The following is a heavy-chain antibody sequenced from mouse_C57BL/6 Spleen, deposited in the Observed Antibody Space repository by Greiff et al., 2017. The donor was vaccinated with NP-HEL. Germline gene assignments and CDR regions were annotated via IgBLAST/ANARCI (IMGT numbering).Heavy chain of an antibody. CDR2: ISSGSSTI. V-gene: IGHV5-17*01. Sequence: DVKLVESGGGLVKPGGSLKLSCAASGFTFSDYGMHWVRQAPEKGLEWVAYISSGSSTIYYADTVKGRFTISRDNAKNTLFLQMTSLRSEDTAMYYCARDDGYYGEYFDVWGTGTTVTVSS. J-gene: IGHJ1*03. CDR3: ARDDGYYGEYFDV. CDR1: GFTFSDYG. D-gene: IGHD2-3*01.